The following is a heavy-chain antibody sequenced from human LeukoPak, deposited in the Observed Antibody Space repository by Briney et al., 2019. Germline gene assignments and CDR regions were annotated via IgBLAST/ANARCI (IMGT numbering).Heavy chain of an antibody. D-gene: IGHD3-3*02. V-gene: IGHV4-59*02. Sequence: SETPSLTCTVSGASVSAYYWTWIRQPPGKRLEWLGYIHDSGSANYNPSLNSRLTMSLDASKNQFSLKLSSVSAADTAVYYCVQVRLAGLFDPWGQGTLVTVSS. CDR2: IHDSGSA. CDR3: VQVRLAGLFDP. CDR1: GASVSAYY. J-gene: IGHJ5*02.